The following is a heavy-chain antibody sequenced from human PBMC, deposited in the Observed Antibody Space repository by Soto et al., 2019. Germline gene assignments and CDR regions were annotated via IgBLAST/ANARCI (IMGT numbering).Heavy chain of an antibody. Sequence: SVKVSCKASGGTFSSYAISWVRQAPGQGLEWMGGIIPIFGTANYAQKFQGRVTITADESTSTAYMELSSLRSEDTAVYYCARSLGRYQLPPGYYGMDVWGQGTTVTVSS. CDR2: IIPIFGTA. CDR1: GGTFSSYA. V-gene: IGHV1-69*13. D-gene: IGHD2-2*01. J-gene: IGHJ6*02. CDR3: ARSLGRYQLPPGYYGMDV.